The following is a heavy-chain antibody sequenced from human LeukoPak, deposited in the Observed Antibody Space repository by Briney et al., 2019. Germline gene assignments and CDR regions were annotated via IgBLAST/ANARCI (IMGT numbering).Heavy chain of an antibody. CDR2: IIPILGIA. D-gene: IGHD3-22*01. CDR3: ARIYYYDSSGYPYFDY. CDR1: GGTFSSYA. Sequence: SVKVSCKASGGTFSSYAISWVRQAPGQGLEWMGRIIPILGIANYAQKFQGRVTITADKSTSTAYMELSSLRSEDTAVYYCARIYYYDSSGYPYFDYWGQGTLVTVSS. J-gene: IGHJ4*02. V-gene: IGHV1-69*04.